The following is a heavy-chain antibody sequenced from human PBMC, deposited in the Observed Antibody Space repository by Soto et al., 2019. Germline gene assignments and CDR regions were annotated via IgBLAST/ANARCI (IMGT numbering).Heavy chain of an antibody. D-gene: IGHD3-10*01. CDR2: VSHDGVNK. J-gene: IGHJ2*01. CDR1: GFTFSNYA. Sequence: QVELVESGGGVVRPGKSLTLSCAASGFTFSNYAMHWVRQAPGKGLEWVALVSHDGVNKYYADSVSGRFIISRDSAKNTVFLHLDSLKAEDTAVYFCARDDSGDGKPAVFRWYFDLWGRGTLVTVSS. CDR3: ARDDSGDGKPAVFRWYFDL. V-gene: IGHV3-30*14.